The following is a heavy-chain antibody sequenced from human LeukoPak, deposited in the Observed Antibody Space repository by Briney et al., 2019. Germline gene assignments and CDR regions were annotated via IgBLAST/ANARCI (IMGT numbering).Heavy chain of an antibody. V-gene: IGHV1-3*01. D-gene: IGHD4-11*01. CDR3: ALTVTTYYYYYGMDV. J-gene: IGHJ6*02. CDR2: INAGNGNT. CDR1: GYTFTSYA. Sequence: GASVKVSCKASGYTFTSYAMHWVRQAPGQRLEWMRWINAGNGNTKYSQKFQGRVTITRDTSASTAYMELSSLRSEDTAVYYCALTVTTYYYYYGMDVWGQGTTVTVSS.